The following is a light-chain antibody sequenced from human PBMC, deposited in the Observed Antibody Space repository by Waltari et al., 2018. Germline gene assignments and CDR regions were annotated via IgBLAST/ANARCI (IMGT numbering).Light chain of an antibody. J-gene: IGKJ1*01. CDR1: QSVSRT. V-gene: IGKV3-20*01. Sequence: EIVLTQSPGTLSVSQGERATLSFRSSQSVSRTLAWYQQKPGQAPRLLIYDASSRATGIPDRFSGSGSGTDFSLTINRLEPEDLAVYYCQKYGTLPATFGQGTKVEIK. CDR3: QKYGTLPAT. CDR2: DAS.